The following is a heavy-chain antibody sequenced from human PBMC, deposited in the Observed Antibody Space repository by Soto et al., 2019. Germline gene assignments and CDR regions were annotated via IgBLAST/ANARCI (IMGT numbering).Heavy chain of an antibody. CDR3: ARGDYDFWSGYSHYYYYGMDV. J-gene: IGHJ6*02. V-gene: IGHV3-33*01. Sequence: PGGSLRLSCAASGFTFSSYGMHWVRQAPGKGLEWVAVIWYDGSNKYYADSVKGRFTISRDNSKNTLYLQMNSLRAEDTAVYYCARGDYDFWSGYSHYYYYGMDVWGQGTTVTVSS. CDR2: IWYDGSNK. CDR1: GFTFSSYG. D-gene: IGHD3-3*01.